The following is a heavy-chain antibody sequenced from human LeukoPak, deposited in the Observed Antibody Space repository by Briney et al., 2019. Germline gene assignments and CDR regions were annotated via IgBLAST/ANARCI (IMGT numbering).Heavy chain of an antibody. Sequence: GSLRLSCVASGFAVGSNYMSWVRQAPGKGLEWVSLIYSGGAIRYADSVKGRFTISRDNSKNTLYLQMNSLRAEDTAVYYCAKNDYGDYVRWFDPWGQGTLVTVSS. CDR2: IYSGGAI. CDR3: AKNDYGDYVRWFDP. D-gene: IGHD4-17*01. J-gene: IGHJ5*02. CDR1: GFAVGSNY. V-gene: IGHV3-53*01.